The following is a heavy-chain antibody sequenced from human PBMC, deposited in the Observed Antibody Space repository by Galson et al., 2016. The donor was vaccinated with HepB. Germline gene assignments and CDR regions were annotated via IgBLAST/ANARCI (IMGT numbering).Heavy chain of an antibody. D-gene: IGHD3-10*01. V-gene: IGHV3-49*03. CDR1: GFIFGDYA. CDR2: IKSEAYGGTT. Sequence: SLRLSCATSGFIFGDYAVSWFRQAPGKGLEWVGFIKSEAYGGTTEYAASVKGRFTISRDDSKSIAYLQMNSLKIEDTAVYYCSRGYGSATRYWGQGTLVTVSS. CDR3: SRGYGSATRY. J-gene: IGHJ4*02.